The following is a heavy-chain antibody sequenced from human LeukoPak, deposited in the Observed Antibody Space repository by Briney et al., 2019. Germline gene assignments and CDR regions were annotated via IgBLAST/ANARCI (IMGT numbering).Heavy chain of an antibody. D-gene: IGHD2-2*01. J-gene: IGHJ4*02. Sequence: GSLRLSCAASGFRFNNYAMSRVRQAPGKGLEWVPAISDNGGSTYYADSVKGRFTISRDNSKDTLYLQMNSLRGDDTAVYHCAKGPSPGYCSSTSCYYDYWGQGTLVTVSS. CDR1: GFRFNNYA. CDR3: AKGPSPGYCSSTSCYYDY. V-gene: IGHV3-23*01. CDR2: ISDNGGST.